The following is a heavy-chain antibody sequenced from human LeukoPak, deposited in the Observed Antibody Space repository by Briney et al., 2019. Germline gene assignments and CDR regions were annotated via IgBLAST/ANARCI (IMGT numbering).Heavy chain of an antibody. V-gene: IGHV3-73*01. CDR2: IRSKVSSYAT. J-gene: IGHJ1*01. D-gene: IGHD6-19*01. Sequence: GGSLRLSCAASGFTFSGSTMHWVCQASGKGLEWIGRIRSKVSSYATAYAASVKGRFTISRDDAKNTAYLQMDSLKTEDTAVYYCTSPQADSGATYFRHWGQGTLVTVSS. CDR1: GFTFSGST. CDR3: TSPQADSGATYFRH.